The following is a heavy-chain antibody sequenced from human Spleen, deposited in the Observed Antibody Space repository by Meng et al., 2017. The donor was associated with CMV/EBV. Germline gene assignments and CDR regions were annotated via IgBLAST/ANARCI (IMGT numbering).Heavy chain of an antibody. J-gene: IGHJ4*02. CDR3: RLVITPQGFDG. V-gene: IGHV3-23*01. D-gene: IGHD4-23*01. Sequence: GESLKISCAASGFTFSSYAMSWVRQAPGKGLEWVSAISGSGDSTYYADSVKGRFTISRDTSKNTLYLQMNSLRAEDTAVYYCRLVITPQGFDGWGQGTLVTVS. CDR2: ISGSGDST. CDR1: GFTFSSYA.